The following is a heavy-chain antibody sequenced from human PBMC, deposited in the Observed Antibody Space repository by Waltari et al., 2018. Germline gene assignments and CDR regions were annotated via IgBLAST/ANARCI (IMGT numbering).Heavy chain of an antibody. V-gene: IGHV3-23*01. J-gene: IGHJ4*02. CDR2: VRGSVGRT. CDR1: GFPFSSYA. Sequence: EVQLLESGGGLVQPGGSLRLSCAASGFPFSSYAMSWVRQAPGKGLEWVAVVRGSVGRTYSADSVKGRFFISRDNSKNTLFLQMNSLRAEDTAVYYCAKYGVTAMLPYFDCWGQGTLVTVSS. CDR3: AKYGVTAMLPYFDC. D-gene: IGHD5-18*01.